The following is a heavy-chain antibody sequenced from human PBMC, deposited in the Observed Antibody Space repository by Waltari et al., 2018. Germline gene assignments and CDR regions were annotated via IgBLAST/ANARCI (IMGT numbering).Heavy chain of an antibody. V-gene: IGHV1-8*03. CDR3: ARGQLLRYCSGGSCYGYFDY. J-gene: IGHJ4*02. Sequence: QVQLVQSGAEVKKPGASVKVSCKASGYTFTSYDINWVRQATGQGLGWMGWMNPNSGNTGYAQKFQGRVTITADESTSTAYMELSSLRSEDTAVYYCARGQLLRYCSGGSCYGYFDYWGQGTLVTVSS. D-gene: IGHD2-15*01. CDR2: MNPNSGNT. CDR1: GYTFTSYD.